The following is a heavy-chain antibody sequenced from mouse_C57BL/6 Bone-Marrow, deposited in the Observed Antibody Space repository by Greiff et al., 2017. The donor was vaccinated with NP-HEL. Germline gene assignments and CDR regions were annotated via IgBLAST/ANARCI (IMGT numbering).Heavy chain of an antibody. CDR3: ARSPLWLRRNYYAMDY. Sequence: DVQLQESGPGLAKPSQTLSLTCSVTGYSITSDYWNWIRKFPGNKLEYMGYISYSGSTYYNPSLKSRMSITRDTSKTQYYLQLNSVTTEDTATYYCARSPLWLRRNYYAMDYWGQGTSVTVSS. CDR2: ISYSGST. V-gene: IGHV3-8*01. D-gene: IGHD2-2*01. CDR1: GYSITSDY. J-gene: IGHJ4*01.